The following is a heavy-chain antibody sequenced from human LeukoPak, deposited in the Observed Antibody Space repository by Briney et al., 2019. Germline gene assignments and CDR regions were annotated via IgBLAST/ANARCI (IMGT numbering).Heavy chain of an antibody. CDR2: ISGDGGST. CDR3: AKDYTYSSPSWFDP. CDR1: GFTFDDYA. V-gene: IGHV3-43*02. J-gene: IGHJ5*02. Sequence: GGSLRLSCAASGFTFDDYAMHWVRQAPGKGLEWVSLISGDGGSTYYADSVKGRFTISRDNSKNSLYLQMNSLRTEDTALYYCAKDYTYSSPSWFDPWGQGTLVTVSS. D-gene: IGHD6-19*01.